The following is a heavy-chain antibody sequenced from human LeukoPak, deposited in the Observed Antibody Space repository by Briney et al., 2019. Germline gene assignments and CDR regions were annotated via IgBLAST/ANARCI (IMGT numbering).Heavy chain of an antibody. D-gene: IGHD3-10*01. J-gene: IGHJ4*02. V-gene: IGHV4-4*07. CDR1: GGSISSYY. CDR3: ARDGYGELHKYFDY. Sequence: SETLSLTCTVSGGSISSYYWSWIRQPAGKGLEWIGRIYTSGSTNYNPSLKSRVTMSVDTSKNQFSLKLSSVTAADTAVYYCARDGYGELHKYFDYWGQGTLVTVSP. CDR2: IYTSGST.